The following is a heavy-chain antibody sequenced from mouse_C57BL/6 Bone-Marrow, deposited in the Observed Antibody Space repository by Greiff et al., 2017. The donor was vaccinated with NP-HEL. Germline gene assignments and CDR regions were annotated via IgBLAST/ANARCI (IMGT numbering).Heavy chain of an antibody. V-gene: IGHV5-6*01. D-gene: IGHD2-2*01. CDR1: GFTFSSYG. CDR2: ISSGGSYT. CDR3: ARHTGSRYFEV. Sequence: EVQGVESGGDLVKPGGSLKLSCAASGFTFSSYGMSWVRQTPDKRLEWVATISSGGSYTYYPDSVKGRFTISRDNAKTTLYLQMSSLKSEDTAMYYCARHTGSRYFEVWGTGTTVTVSS. J-gene: IGHJ1*03.